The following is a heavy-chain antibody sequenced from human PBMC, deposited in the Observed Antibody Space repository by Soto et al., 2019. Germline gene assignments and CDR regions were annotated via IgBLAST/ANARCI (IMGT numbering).Heavy chain of an antibody. Sequence: ASVKVSCEASGYIFSTYGIGWVRQAPGQGLEWMGWISADKGNTDYAQKFQDRVTMTTDISTNTAYMELRSLRSDDTAVYYCARGTRFDAFDIWGQGTIVTVSS. CDR3: ARGTRFDAFDI. CDR1: GYIFSTYG. J-gene: IGHJ3*02. CDR2: ISADKGNT. V-gene: IGHV1-18*01. D-gene: IGHD1-1*01.